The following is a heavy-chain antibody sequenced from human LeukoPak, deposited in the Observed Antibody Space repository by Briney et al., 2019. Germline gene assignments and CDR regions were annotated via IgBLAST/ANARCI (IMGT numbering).Heavy chain of an antibody. CDR1: GYTFTTYG. D-gene: IGHD4/OR15-4a*01. CDR2: ISAYNGNT. J-gene: IGHJ5*02. V-gene: IGHV1-18*01. CDR3: ARDGHPNDNWFDP. Sequence: ASVKVSCKASGYTFTTYGISWVRQAPGQGLEWMGWISAYNGNTNYAQNLQGRVTMTTDTSTSTAYMQLRSLRAEDTALYHCARDGHPNDNWFDPWGQGTLVTVSS.